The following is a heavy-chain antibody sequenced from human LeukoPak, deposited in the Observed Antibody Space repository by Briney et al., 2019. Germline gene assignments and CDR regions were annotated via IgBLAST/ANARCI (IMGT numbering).Heavy chain of an antibody. Sequence: GGSLRLSCAASGFTFSSYWMSWVRQAPGKGLEWVANVKQDGSEKYYVDSVKGRFTISRDNAKNLLFVQMNSLRAEDTAVYYCARDLGKWEPQDYWGQGTLVTVSS. CDR2: VKQDGSEK. J-gene: IGHJ4*02. V-gene: IGHV3-7*01. D-gene: IGHD1-26*01. CDR1: GFTFSSYW. CDR3: ARDLGKWEPQDY.